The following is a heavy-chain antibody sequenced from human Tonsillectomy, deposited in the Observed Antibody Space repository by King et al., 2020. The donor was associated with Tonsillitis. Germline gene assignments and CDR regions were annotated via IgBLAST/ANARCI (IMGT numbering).Heavy chain of an antibody. V-gene: IGHV1-69*12. CDR1: GGTFSSYG. CDR2: IIPIFGTA. J-gene: IGHJ4*02. Sequence: VQLVQSGAEVKKPGSSVKVSCKASGGTFSSYGISWVRQAPGQGLEWMGGIIPIFGTANYAQKFQGRVTITADESTSTAYMELSSLRSEDTAVYYCARDRDYDSSGYFYIADYWGQGTLVTVSS. CDR3: ARDRDYDSSGYFYIADY. D-gene: IGHD3-22*01.